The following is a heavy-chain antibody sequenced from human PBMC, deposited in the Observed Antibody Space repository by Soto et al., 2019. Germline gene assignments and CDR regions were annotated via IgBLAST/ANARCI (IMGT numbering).Heavy chain of an antibody. CDR3: ARGNGKWKGANDY. D-gene: IGHD1-26*01. V-gene: IGHV4-34*01. CDR2: INHSGST. Sequence: QVQLQQWGAGLLKPSETLSLTCAVYGGSFSGYYWSWIRQRPGKGLEWIGEINHSGSTNYNPSLKSRVTISVDTSKNQFSLKLSSVAAAATAVYYCARGNGKWKGANDYWGQGTLVTVSS. CDR1: GGSFSGYY. J-gene: IGHJ4*02.